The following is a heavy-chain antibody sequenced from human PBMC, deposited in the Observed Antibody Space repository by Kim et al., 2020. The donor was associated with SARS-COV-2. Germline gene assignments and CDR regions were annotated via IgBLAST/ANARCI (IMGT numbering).Heavy chain of an antibody. Sequence: GGSLRLSCAASGFTFSNAWMSWVRQAPGKGLEWVGRIKSKTDGGTTDYAAPVKGRFTISRDDSKNTLYLQMNSLKTEDTAVYYCATDAVAGQGGIDYWGQGTLVTVSS. V-gene: IGHV3-15*01. D-gene: IGHD6-19*01. CDR2: IKSKTDGGTT. J-gene: IGHJ4*02. CDR1: GFTFSNAW. CDR3: ATDAVAGQGGIDY.